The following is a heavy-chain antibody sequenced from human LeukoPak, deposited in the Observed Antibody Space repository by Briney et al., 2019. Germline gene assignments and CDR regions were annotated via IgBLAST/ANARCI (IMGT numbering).Heavy chain of an antibody. Sequence: GGSLRLSCAASGFTFNSYSMSWVRQAPGKGLEWVSYISHTSESTYYADSVRGRFSISRDDAKSSLYLQMNSLRDEDTAVYYCAKGGSDYDDHGYSFDYWGQGALVTVSS. D-gene: IGHD1-26*01. CDR3: AKGGSDYDDHGYSFDY. J-gene: IGHJ4*02. V-gene: IGHV3-48*02. CDR1: GFTFNSYS. CDR2: ISHTSEST.